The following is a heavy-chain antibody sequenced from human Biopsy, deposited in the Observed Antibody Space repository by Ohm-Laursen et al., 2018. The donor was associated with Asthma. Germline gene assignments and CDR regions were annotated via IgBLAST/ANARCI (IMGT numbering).Heavy chain of an antibody. CDR1: GFTFSNYG. CDR3: AKEVFPGWELRRGPDS. Sequence: SLRLSCAATGFTFSNYGMHWVRQAPGKGLDWVAVISFDGANRNYTDSVKGRFTISRDNSRNTLHLEMNSLRAEDTAVYFCAKEVFPGWELRRGPDSWGQGTLVTVSS. D-gene: IGHD1-26*01. CDR2: ISFDGANR. V-gene: IGHV3-30*18. J-gene: IGHJ4*02.